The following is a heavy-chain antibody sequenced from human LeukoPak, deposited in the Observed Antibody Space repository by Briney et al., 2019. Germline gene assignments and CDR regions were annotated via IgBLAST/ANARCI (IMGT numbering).Heavy chain of an antibody. V-gene: IGHV4-34*01. J-gene: IGHJ6*03. CDR2: INHSGST. CDR3: ARDLGGYPFFMDV. D-gene: IGHD2-15*01. Sequence: HPSETLSLTCAVYGGSFSGYYWSWIRQPPGKGLEWIGEINHSGSTNYNPSLKSRVTISVDTSKNQFSLKLSSVTAADTAVYYCARDLGGYPFFMDVWGKGITVTVSS. CDR1: GGSFSGYY.